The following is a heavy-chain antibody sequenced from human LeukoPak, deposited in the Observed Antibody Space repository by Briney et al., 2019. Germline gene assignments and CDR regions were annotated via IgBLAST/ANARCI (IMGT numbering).Heavy chain of an antibody. CDR3: ARDGYNYYYFDN. J-gene: IGHJ4*02. D-gene: IGHD5-24*01. V-gene: IGHV1-2*02. CDR2: INPNSGGT. CDR1: GYTYTGYY. Sequence: ASVKVSCKASGYTYTGYYMHWVRQAPGQGLEWMGWINPNSGGTNYAQKFQGRVTMTRDTSISTAYMELSRLRSDDTAVYYCARDGYNYYYFDNWGQGTLVTVSS.